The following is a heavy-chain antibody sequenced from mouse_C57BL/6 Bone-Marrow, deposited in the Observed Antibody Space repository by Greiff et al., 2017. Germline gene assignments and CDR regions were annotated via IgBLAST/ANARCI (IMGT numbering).Heavy chain of an antibody. D-gene: IGHD4-1*01. CDR1: GFTFSDFY. J-gene: IGHJ1*03. Sequence: EVKLMESGGGLVQSGRSLRLSCATSGFTFSDFYMEWVRQAPGKGLEWIAASRNKANDYTTEYSASVKGRFIVSRDTSQSILYLQMNALRAEDTAIYYCARDAMAGTRYFDVWGTGTTVTVSS. V-gene: IGHV7-1*01. CDR2: SRNKANDYTT. CDR3: ARDAMAGTRYFDV.